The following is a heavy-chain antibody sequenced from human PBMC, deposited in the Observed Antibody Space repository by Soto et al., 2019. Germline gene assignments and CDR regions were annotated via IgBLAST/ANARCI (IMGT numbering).Heavy chain of an antibody. CDR1: GFTFSSSA. CDR3: ATRKGNIGCYWLDP. D-gene: IGHD3-3*01. V-gene: IGHV1-58*01. Sequence: SVKVSCKASGFTFSSSAVQWVRQARGQRLEWIGWIVLGNGNTNYAQKFQERVTITRDMSTSTAYMELRSLTFEDTAVYYCATRKGNIGCYWLDPWGQGTLVTVSS. J-gene: IGHJ5*02. CDR2: IVLGNGNT.